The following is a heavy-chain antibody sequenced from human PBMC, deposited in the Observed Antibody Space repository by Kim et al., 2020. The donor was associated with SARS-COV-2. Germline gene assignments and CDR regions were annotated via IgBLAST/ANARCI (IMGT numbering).Heavy chain of an antibody. D-gene: IGHD3-22*01. Sequence: SVKVSCKASGFTFTSSAVQWVRQARGQRLEWIGWIVVGSGNTNYAQKFQERVTITRDMSTSTAYMELRSLRSEETAVYYGAAPIFHYYDSSGYYCHDAFDIWGQGTIVTVSS. V-gene: IGHV1-58*01. CDR1: GFTFTSSA. CDR2: IVVGSGNT. J-gene: IGHJ3*02. CDR3: AAPIFHYYDSSGYYCHDAFDI.